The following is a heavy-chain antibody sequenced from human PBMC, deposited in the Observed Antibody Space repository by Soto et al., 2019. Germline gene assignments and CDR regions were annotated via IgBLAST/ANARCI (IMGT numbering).Heavy chain of an antibody. V-gene: IGHV4-30-4*01. Sequence: SETLSLTCTVSGGSISSGDYYWSWIRQPPGKGLEWIGYIYYSGSTYYNPSLKSRVTISVDTSKNQFSLKLSSVTAADTAVYYCAREGYCTNGVCSNRVWFDPWGQGTLVTVSS. CDR3: AREGYCTNGVCSNRVWFDP. CDR1: GGSISSGDYY. J-gene: IGHJ5*02. D-gene: IGHD2-8*01. CDR2: IYYSGST.